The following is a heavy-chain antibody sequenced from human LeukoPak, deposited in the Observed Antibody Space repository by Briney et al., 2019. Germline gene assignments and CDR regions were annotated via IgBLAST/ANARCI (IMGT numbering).Heavy chain of an antibody. CDR2: IIPIFGTA. J-gene: IGHJ4*02. D-gene: IGHD3-22*01. CDR3: ARTSGDDSSGYYSSFDY. Sequence: ASVKVSCKASGGTLSSYAISWVRQAPGQGLEWMGGIIPIFGTANYAQKFQGRVTITADESTSTAYMELSSLRSEDTAVYYCARTSGDDSSGYYSSFDYWGQGTLVTVSS. V-gene: IGHV1-69*01. CDR1: GGTLSSYA.